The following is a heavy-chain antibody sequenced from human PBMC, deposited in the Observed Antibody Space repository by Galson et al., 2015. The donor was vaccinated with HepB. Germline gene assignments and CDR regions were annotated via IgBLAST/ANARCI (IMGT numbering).Heavy chain of an antibody. V-gene: IGHV3-30*18. CDR3: AKDLEEYCSSISCYIDRYYYYGMDV. CDR2: MSYDGSTK. Sequence: SLRLSCAASGFTFSSYGMHWVRQAPGKGLEWVAVMSYDGSTKYYADSVKGRFTISRDNSKNTLYLQMNSLRAEDTAAYYCAKDLEEYCSSISCYIDRYYYYGMDVWGQGTTVTVSS. CDR1: GFTFSSYG. J-gene: IGHJ6*02. D-gene: IGHD2-2*02.